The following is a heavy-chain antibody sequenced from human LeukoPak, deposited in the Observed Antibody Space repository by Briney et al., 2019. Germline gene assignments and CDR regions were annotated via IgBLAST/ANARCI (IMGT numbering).Heavy chain of an antibody. Sequence: GGSLRLSCAASGFTVNSNYMTWVRQVPGKGLDWVSVIYSGGITYYADSVKDRFTVSRDNAKNSLYLQMNSLRAEDTAVYYCARDIAAAGDYWGQGTLVTVSS. CDR2: IYSGGIT. D-gene: IGHD6-13*01. V-gene: IGHV3-66*01. J-gene: IGHJ4*02. CDR3: ARDIAAAGDY. CDR1: GFTVNSNY.